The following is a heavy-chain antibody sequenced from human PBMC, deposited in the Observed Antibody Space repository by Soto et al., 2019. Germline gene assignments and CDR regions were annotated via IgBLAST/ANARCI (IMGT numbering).Heavy chain of an antibody. J-gene: IGHJ2*01. Sequence: GRPIRLCCAVSGFTFSSYGRHRVRQAPGKGLEWVAVTSYDGSNKYYADSVKGRFTISRDNSKNTLYLQMNSLRAEDTAVYYCAKALWSGYSRYWYFDLWGRGTLVTVSS. CDR2: TSYDGSNK. D-gene: IGHD3-3*01. CDR1: GFTFSSYG. CDR3: AKALWSGYSRYWYFDL. V-gene: IGHV3-30*18.